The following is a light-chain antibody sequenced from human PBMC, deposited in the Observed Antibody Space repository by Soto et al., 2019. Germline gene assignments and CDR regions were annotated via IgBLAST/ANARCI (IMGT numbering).Light chain of an antibody. CDR3: QLCDNWGTCT. Sequence: EVVLTQSPATLSLSPGERATLSCRASQSVSRYLAWFQQKPGQAPRLLISGVSTRATGIPDRFSGSGSGSEFTLTISSLESEDFAVYYCQLCDNWGTCTFGQGTKVEIK. J-gene: IGKJ2*02. CDR2: GVS. CDR1: QSVSRY. V-gene: IGKV3-11*01.